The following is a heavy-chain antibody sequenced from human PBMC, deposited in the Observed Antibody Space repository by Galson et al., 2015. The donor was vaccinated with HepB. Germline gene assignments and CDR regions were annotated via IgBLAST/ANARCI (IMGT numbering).Heavy chain of an antibody. CDR2: IWYDGSRK. Sequence: SLRLSCAASGFTFSNYGMHWVRQAPGKGLEWVAVIWYDGSRKYYADSVKDRFTISRDNSKNTLYLQMNSLSAEDTAVYYCARVRLGLYGSGSNDAFDIWGQGTMVTVSS. V-gene: IGHV3-33*08. D-gene: IGHD3-10*01. CDR1: GFTFSNYG. CDR3: ARVRLGLYGSGSNDAFDI. J-gene: IGHJ3*02.